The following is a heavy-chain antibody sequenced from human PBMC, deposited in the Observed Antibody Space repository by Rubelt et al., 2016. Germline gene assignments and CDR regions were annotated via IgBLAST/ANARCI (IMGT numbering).Heavy chain of an antibody. Sequence: PGGSLRLSCAASGFTFSDYYMSWIRQAPGKGLEWVSAISGGGASTYYADSVKGRFTISRDNSKNTLYLQMNNLRAEDTAVYYCTKANRGGGLGANSVPDSWGQGTLVTVSS. D-gene: IGHD4-23*01. CDR1: GFTFSDYY. V-gene: IGHV3-23*01. CDR2: ISGGGAST. CDR3: TKANRGGGLGANSVPDS. J-gene: IGHJ4*02.